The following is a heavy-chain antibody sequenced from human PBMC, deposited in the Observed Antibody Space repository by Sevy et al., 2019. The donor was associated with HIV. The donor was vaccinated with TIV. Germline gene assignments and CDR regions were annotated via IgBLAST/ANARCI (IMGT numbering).Heavy chain of an antibody. Sequence: GGSLRLSCAASGFTFSSYSMNWVRQAPGKGPEWVSYISSSSSTIYYADSVKGRFTISRDNAKNSLYLQMNSLRDEDTAVYYCARLNYYDSSGYYYSAFDIWGQGTMVTVSS. CDR1: GFTFSSYS. J-gene: IGHJ3*02. V-gene: IGHV3-48*02. D-gene: IGHD3-22*01. CDR2: ISSSSSTI. CDR3: ARLNYYDSSGYYYSAFDI.